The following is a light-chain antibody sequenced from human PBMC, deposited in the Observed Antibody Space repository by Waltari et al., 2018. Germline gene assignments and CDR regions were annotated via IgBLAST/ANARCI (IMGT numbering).Light chain of an antibody. V-gene: IGLV2-14*03. CDR2: GVS. J-gene: IGLJ3*02. CDR1: SSDIGGFNL. Sequence: QSALTQPASVSGSPRQSITISCTGTSSDIGGFNLVSWYQQPSGKAPRLIIFGVSDRPSGVSNRFSGSKSGNTASLTISGLQAEDEADYYCSSFTRAKTWVFGGGTKVTVL. CDR3: SSFTRAKTWV.